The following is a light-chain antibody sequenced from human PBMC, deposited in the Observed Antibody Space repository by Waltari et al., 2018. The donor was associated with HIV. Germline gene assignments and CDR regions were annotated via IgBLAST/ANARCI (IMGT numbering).Light chain of an antibody. CDR2: EVS. J-gene: IGLJ2*01. CDR1: SSYVGSYNL. V-gene: IGLV2-23*02. Sequence: QSALTQPASVSGSPGQSTTISCTGTSSYVGSYNLVSWYQQHPGKAPELTIYEVSKRPSGVSNRFHGSKSGNTASLTISGLQAEDEADYYCCSYAGTSTYVAFGGGTKLTVL. CDR3: CSYAGTSTYVA.